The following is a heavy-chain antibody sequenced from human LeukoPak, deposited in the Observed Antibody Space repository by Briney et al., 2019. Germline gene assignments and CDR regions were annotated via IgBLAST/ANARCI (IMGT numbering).Heavy chain of an antibody. CDR2: IYYSGST. CDR1: SGSISSSSYS. J-gene: IGHJ4*02. D-gene: IGHD3-16*01. CDR3: ARDGKRTSMITSGGARPHYFDY. Sequence: SETLSLTCTVSSGSISSSSYSWGWIRQPPGKGLEWIGSIYYSGSTYYNPSLKSRVTISVDRSKNQFSLKLSSVTAADTAVFYCARDGKRTSMITSGGARPHYFDYWGQGALVTVSS. V-gene: IGHV4-39*07.